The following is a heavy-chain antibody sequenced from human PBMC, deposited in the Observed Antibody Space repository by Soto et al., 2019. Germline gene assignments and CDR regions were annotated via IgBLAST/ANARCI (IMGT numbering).Heavy chain of an antibody. CDR1: GFTFSSYA. CDR2: ISYDGSNK. Sequence: QVQLVESGGGVVQPGRSLRLSCAASGFTFSSYAMHWVRQAPGKGLEWVAVISYDGSNKYYADSVKGRFTISRDNSKNTLYLQMNSLSAEDTAVYYCARGLNWDTAMVAWDYWGQGTLVTVSS. CDR3: ARGLNWDTAMVAWDY. J-gene: IGHJ4*02. D-gene: IGHD5-18*01. V-gene: IGHV3-30-3*01.